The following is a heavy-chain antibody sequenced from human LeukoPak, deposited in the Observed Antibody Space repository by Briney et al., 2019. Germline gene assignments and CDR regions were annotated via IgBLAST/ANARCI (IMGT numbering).Heavy chain of an antibody. J-gene: IGHJ4*02. D-gene: IGHD3-22*01. V-gene: IGHV1-46*01. CDR2: INPSRGST. CDR1: GGTFSSYA. Sequence: ASVKVSCKASGGTFSSYAISWVRQAPGQGLEWMGIINPSRGSTNYAQKFQGRVTMTRDMSTSTVYMELSSLRSEDTAVYYCARGGHVRVYDSSAYYGHEWGQGALVTVSS. CDR3: ARGGHVRVYDSSAYYGHE.